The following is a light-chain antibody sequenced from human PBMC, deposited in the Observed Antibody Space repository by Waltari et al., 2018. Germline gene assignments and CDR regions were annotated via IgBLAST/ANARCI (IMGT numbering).Light chain of an antibody. J-gene: IGKJ2*01. CDR3: QQSYRTPPT. V-gene: IGKV1-39*01. CDR1: QSISNY. CDR2: AAS. Sequence: DIQMTQSPSSLSASVGDRVTITCRASQSISNYLNWYRQKPGKAPKLLIYAASSLQSGVPSRFSGSGSGTDFTLTISSLQPEDFATYYCQQSYRTPPTFGQGTKLEI.